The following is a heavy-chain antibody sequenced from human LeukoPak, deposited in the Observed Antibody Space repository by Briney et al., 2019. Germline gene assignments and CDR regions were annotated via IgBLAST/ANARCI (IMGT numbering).Heavy chain of an antibody. CDR2: ISSNSSYI. Sequence: GGSLRLSCAASGFTFSSYSMNWVRQAPGKGLEWVSSISSNSSYIYHADSVKGRFTISRDNAKNSLYLQMNRLRAEDTAVYYCARRGGRYYDFWSGHEDYWGQGTLVTVSS. CDR1: GFTFSSYS. CDR3: ARRGGRYYDFWSGHEDY. D-gene: IGHD3-3*01. J-gene: IGHJ4*02. V-gene: IGHV3-21*01.